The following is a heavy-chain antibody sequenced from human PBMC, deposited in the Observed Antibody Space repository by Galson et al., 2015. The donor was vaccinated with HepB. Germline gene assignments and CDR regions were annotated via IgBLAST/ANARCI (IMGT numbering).Heavy chain of an antibody. D-gene: IGHD2-8*02. CDR1: GYTFTSYG. CDR2: ISGNIDDA. J-gene: IGHJ4*02. CDR3: VSDERRAGGASHYFDY. Sequence: SVKVSCKASGYTFTSYGFSWVRQAPGQGLEWMGWISGNIDDANFAPKFQGRVTLTTDRSTNTAYMELRSLRSDDTAVYYCVSDERRAGGASHYFDYWGQGTLVTVSS. V-gene: IGHV1-18*04.